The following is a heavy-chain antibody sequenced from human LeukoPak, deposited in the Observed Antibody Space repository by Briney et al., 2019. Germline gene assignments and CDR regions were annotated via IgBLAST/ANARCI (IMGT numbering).Heavy chain of an antibody. Sequence: SETLSLTCAVSGGSISSYYWSWIRQPPAKGLEWSGYIYYSGSTNYNPSLKSRVTISVDTSKNQFTLKLSSVTAADTAVYYCARDESDYYDSSGYFDYWGQGTLVTVSS. CDR3: ARDESDYYDSSGYFDY. D-gene: IGHD3-22*01. J-gene: IGHJ4*02. CDR2: IYYSGST. CDR1: GGSISSYY. V-gene: IGHV4-59*01.